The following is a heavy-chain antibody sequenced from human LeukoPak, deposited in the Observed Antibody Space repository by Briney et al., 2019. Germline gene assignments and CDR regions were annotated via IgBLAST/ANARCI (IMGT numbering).Heavy chain of an antibody. Sequence: GVSLRLSCAASGFTFGSYNMNWVRQAPGKGLEWVSSINTSSSYIYYADSVKGRFTISRDNAKKSLYLQMNSLRAGDTAVYYCARDGGDYYDSSGYPFHHWGQGTLVTVST. V-gene: IGHV3-21*01. CDR2: INTSSSYI. CDR1: GFTFGSYN. CDR3: ARDGGDYYDSSGYPFHH. J-gene: IGHJ1*01. D-gene: IGHD3-22*01.